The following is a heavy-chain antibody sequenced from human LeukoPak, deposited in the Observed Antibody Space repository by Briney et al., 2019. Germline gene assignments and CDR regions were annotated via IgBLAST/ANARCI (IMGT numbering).Heavy chain of an antibody. CDR2: ISGSGGST. CDR1: GGSFSGYY. D-gene: IGHD3-3*01. CDR3: AKDRLGDFGDY. J-gene: IGHJ4*02. V-gene: IGHV3-23*01. Sequence: ETLSLTCAVYGGSFSGYYWSWVRQAPGKGLEWVSAISGSGGSTYYADSVKGRFTISRDNSKNTLYLQMNSLRAEDTAVYYCAKDRLGDFGDYWGQGTLVTVSS.